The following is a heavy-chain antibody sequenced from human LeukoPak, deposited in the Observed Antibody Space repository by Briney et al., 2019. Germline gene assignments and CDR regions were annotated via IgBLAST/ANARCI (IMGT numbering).Heavy chain of an antibody. CDR3: ARVAGYCSSTSCLDYMDV. D-gene: IGHD2-2*01. V-gene: IGHV3-21*01. Sequence: GGSLRLSCAASGFTFSSYSMNWVRQAPGKGLEWVSSISSSSSYIYYADSVKGRFTISRDNAKNSLYLQMNSLRAEDTAVYYCARVAGYCSSTSCLDYMDVWGKGTTVTVSS. J-gene: IGHJ6*03. CDR2: ISSSSSYI. CDR1: GFTFSSYS.